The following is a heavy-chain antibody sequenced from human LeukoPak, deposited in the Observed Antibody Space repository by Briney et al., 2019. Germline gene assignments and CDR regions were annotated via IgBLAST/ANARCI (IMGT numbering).Heavy chain of an antibody. CDR2: IYGGGGT. CDR3: TRHQYDAFEI. D-gene: IGHD4-11*01. Sequence: QPGGSLRLSCAASGITVSSYYMSWVRHAPGKGLEWVSVIYGGGGTYYADSAKGRFAISRDNSKNTLYLQISSLRAEDTAIYYCTRHQYDAFEIWGQGTMVTVSS. CDR1: GITVSSYY. J-gene: IGHJ3*02. V-gene: IGHV3-53*01.